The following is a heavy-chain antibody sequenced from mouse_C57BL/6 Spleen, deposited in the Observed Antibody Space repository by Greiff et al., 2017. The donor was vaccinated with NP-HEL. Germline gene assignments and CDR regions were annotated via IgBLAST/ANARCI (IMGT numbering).Heavy chain of an antibody. CDR1: GYTFTGYW. Sequence: VQLQESGAELMKPGASVKLSCKATGYTFTGYWIEWVKQRPGHGLEWIGEILPGSGSTNYNDKFKGKATFTADTSSNTASMQLSSLTTEDSAIYYCARRGDDYDVFDYWGQGTTLTVSS. J-gene: IGHJ2*01. V-gene: IGHV1-9*01. CDR2: ILPGSGST. CDR3: ARRGDDYDVFDY. D-gene: IGHD2-4*01.